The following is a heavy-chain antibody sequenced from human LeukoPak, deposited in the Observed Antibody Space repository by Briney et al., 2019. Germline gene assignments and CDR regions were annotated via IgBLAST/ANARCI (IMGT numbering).Heavy chain of an antibody. D-gene: IGHD4-17*01. Sequence: SETLSLTCTVSGGSISSGDYYWSWIRQPPGKGLEWIGYIYYSGSTYYNPSLKSRVTISVDTSKNQFSLKLSSVTAADTAVYYCARDRDRDYGDYSDWFDPXXQGXLVTVSS. CDR1: GGSISSGDYY. CDR2: IYYSGST. CDR3: ARDRDRDYGDYSDWFDP. V-gene: IGHV4-30-4*01. J-gene: IGHJ5*02.